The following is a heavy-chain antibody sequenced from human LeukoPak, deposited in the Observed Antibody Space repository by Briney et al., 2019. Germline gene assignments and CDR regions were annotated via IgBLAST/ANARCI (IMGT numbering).Heavy chain of an antibody. CDR3: ARGGRGSGSYTKVDY. Sequence: GGSLRLSCAASGFTFSSYSMNWVRQAPGKGLEWVSSISSSSSYIYYADSVKGRFTISRDNAKNSLYLQMNSLRAEDTAVYYCARGGRGSGSYTKVDYWGQGTLVTVSS. V-gene: IGHV3-21*01. CDR1: GFTFSSYS. CDR2: ISSSSSYI. D-gene: IGHD1-26*01. J-gene: IGHJ4*02.